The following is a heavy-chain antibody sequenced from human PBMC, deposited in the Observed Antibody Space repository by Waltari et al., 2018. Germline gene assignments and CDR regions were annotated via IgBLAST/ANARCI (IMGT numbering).Heavy chain of an antibody. CDR1: GYTFTSYA. V-gene: IGHV1-3*01. Sequence: QVQLVQSGAEVKKPGASVKVSCKASGYTFTSYAMHWVRQAPGQRLEWMGWINACNGNTKYSQKFQGRVTITRDTSASTAYMELSSLRSEDTAVYYCARTSEDVRNWFDPWGQGTLVTVSS. CDR3: ARTSEDVRNWFDP. D-gene: IGHD3-3*01. J-gene: IGHJ5*02. CDR2: INACNGNT.